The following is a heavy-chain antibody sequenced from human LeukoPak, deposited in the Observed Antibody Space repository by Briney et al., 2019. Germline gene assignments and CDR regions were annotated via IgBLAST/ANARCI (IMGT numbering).Heavy chain of an antibody. CDR2: IYYSGST. CDR3: ARDSDRNGSGRTYYYYGMDV. CDR1: GGSISSGGYY. J-gene: IGHJ6*02. D-gene: IGHD3-10*01. Sequence: PSETLSLTCTVSGGSISSGGYYWSWIRQHPGKGLEWIGYIYYSGSTYYNPSLKSRVTISVDTSKDQFSLKLSSVTAADTAVYYCARDSDRNGSGRTYYYYGMDVWGQGTTVTVSS. V-gene: IGHV4-31*03.